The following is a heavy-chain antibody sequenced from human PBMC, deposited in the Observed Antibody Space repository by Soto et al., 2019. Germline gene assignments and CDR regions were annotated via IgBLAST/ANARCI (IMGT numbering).Heavy chain of an antibody. CDR3: VKVGGWGHFDY. V-gene: IGHV4-59*01. D-gene: IGHD6-19*01. CDR2: IHYTGSS. Sequence: QVQLRESGPGLVKPLETLSLTCTVSSASISSYYWTSIRQPPGKGLEWIGYIHYTGSSDYNSSLRGRVTMSINTSMNQISLRLNSMTAADTAVYYCVKVGGWGHFDYWGQGTLVTVSS. J-gene: IGHJ4*02. CDR1: SASISSYY.